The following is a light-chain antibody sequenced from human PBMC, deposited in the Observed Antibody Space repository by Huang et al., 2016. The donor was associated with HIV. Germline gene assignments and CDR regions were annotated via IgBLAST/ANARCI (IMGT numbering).Light chain of an antibody. Sequence: EIVLTQSPVTLSLSPGERATLSCRASQSLGKSLAWYQRTSGQPPRLLIFDASTRATGIPARFSSSGSGTEFTLTISSLQSEDFAVYYCQQYSDWPPLTFGGGTKVEIK. CDR1: QSLGKS. V-gene: IGKV3-15*01. CDR2: DAS. CDR3: QQYSDWPPLT. J-gene: IGKJ4*01.